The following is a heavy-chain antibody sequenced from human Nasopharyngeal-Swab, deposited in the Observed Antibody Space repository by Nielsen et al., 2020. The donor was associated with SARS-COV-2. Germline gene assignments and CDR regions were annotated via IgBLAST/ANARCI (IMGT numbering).Heavy chain of an antibody. CDR1: GFTFSAHA. CDR3: ARDGRIGYGVYLDY. Sequence: GESLKISCAASGFTFSAHAMIWVRQAAGKGLEWFSAVSGDVAHTTYYADSVKGRFTISRDNSKNTLYLQMNGLRAEDAAIYYCARDGRIGYGVYLDYWGQGTPVTVSS. CDR2: VSGDVAHTT. J-gene: IGHJ4*02. D-gene: IGHD5-12*01. V-gene: IGHV3-23*01.